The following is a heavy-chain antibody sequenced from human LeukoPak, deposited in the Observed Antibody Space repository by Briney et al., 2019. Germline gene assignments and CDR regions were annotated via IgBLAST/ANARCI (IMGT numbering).Heavy chain of an antibody. CDR1: GGSISSYY. CDR3: AMESSHGVDY. Sequence: PSETLSLTCTVSGGSISSYYWSWIRQPPGKGLEWIGYIYYSGSTNYNPSLKSRVTISVDTSKNQFSLKLSSVAAADTAVYYCAMESSHGVDYWGQGTLVTVSS. CDR2: IYYSGST. V-gene: IGHV4-59*12. J-gene: IGHJ4*02. D-gene: IGHD1-1*01.